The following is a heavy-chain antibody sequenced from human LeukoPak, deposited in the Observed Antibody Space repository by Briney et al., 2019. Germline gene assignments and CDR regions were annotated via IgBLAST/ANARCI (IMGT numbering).Heavy chain of an antibody. V-gene: IGHV3-43D*04. CDR3: AKDPWPRSSSPLPHY. D-gene: IGHD6-6*01. CDR2: ISWDGGST. CDR1: GFTFDDYA. J-gene: IGHJ4*02. Sequence: GGXLRLSCAASGFTFDDYAMHWVRQAPGKGLEWVSLISWDGGSTYYADSVKGRFTISRENRKNSLYLQMNSLRAEDTALYYCAKDPWPRSSSPLPHYWGQGTLVTVSS.